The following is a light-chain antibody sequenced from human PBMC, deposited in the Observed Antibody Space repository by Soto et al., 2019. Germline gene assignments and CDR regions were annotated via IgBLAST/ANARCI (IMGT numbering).Light chain of an antibody. V-gene: IGLV2-14*03. Sequence: QPVLTQPASVSGTPGQSITISCTGTSSDVGGYNYVSWYQHHPGKAPQLMIYDVFHRPSGVSTRFSGSKSGNTASLTISGLQAEDEADYYCSSYASSSTLVFGTGTKLTVL. CDR3: SSYASSSTLV. CDR1: SSDVGGYNY. CDR2: DVF. J-gene: IGLJ1*01.